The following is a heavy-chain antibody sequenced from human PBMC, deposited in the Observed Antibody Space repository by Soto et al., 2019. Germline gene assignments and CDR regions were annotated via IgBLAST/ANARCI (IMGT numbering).Heavy chain of an antibody. J-gene: IGHJ4*02. D-gene: IGHD4-17*01. Sequence: GGSLRLSCAASGFTFSIYGMSWVRQVPGKGLEWVSTISDSGDSAYYADSVKGRFTISRDNSQNTLYLQMNSLRAEDTAVYYCVKPGWTTVTRPEYYFDYWGQGTLVTVSS. CDR3: VKPGWTTVTRPEYYFDY. V-gene: IGHV3-23*01. CDR1: GFTFSIYG. CDR2: ISDSGDSA.